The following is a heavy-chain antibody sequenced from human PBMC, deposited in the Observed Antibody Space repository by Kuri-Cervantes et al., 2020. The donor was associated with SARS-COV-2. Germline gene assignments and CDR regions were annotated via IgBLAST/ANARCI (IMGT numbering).Heavy chain of an antibody. CDR2: IKQDGSEK. CDR3: ARGFELDY. CDR1: GFTLSHNW. Sequence: GGSLRLSCAASGFTLSHNWMSWVRQAPGKGLEWAANIKQDGSEKYYVDSVKGRFAISRDSPKNSLYLQLNSLRAEDTAMYYCARGFELDYWGQGTLVTVSS. V-gene: IGHV3-7*03. J-gene: IGHJ4*02.